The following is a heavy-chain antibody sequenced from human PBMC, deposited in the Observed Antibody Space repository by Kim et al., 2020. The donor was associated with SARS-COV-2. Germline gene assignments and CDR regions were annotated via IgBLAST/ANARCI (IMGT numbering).Heavy chain of an antibody. CDR2: IIAYNGNA. Sequence: ASVKVSCKTSGYTFTSYGVSWVRQAPGQGLEWMGGIIAYNGNANYAQKFQGRVTLTTDASTSTAYMELRSLRSDDTAVFYCARGRGAYCVGDCYSDFWGQGTLVTVSS. J-gene: IGHJ4*02. D-gene: IGHD2-21*02. CDR1: GYTFTSYG. CDR3: ARGRGAYCVGDCYSDF. V-gene: IGHV1-18*04.